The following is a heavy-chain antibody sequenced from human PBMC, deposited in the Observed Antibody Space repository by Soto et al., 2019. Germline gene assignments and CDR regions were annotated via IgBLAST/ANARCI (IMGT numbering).Heavy chain of an antibody. CDR1: GYTFTSYA. CDR2: INAGNGNT. V-gene: IGHV1-3*01. Sequence: QVQLVQSGAEVKKPGASVKVSCKASGYTFTSYAMHWVRQAPGQRLEWMGWINAGNGNTKYSQKFQGRVTITRDTSASTAYMELSSLRSEDTAVYYCARGRGGTDGPGDYWGQGTLVTVSS. D-gene: IGHD2-15*01. CDR3: ARGRGGTDGPGDY. J-gene: IGHJ4*02.